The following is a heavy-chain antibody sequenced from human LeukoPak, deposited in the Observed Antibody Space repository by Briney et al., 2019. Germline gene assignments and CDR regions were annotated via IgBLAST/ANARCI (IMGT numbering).Heavy chain of an antibody. D-gene: IGHD5-24*01. J-gene: IGHJ6*03. CDR1: GGSISSYY. CDR3: ARVKMSRGYYMDV. CDR2: IYYSGST. V-gene: IGHV4-59*01. Sequence: SETLSLTCTVSGGSISSYYWSWIRQPPGKGLEWIGYIYYSGSTSYNPSLKSRVTISIDTSKNHFSLKLSSVTAADTAVYYCARVKMSRGYYMDVWGKGTTVTVSS.